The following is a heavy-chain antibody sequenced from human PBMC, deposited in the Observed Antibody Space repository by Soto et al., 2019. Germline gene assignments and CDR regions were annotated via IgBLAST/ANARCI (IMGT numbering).Heavy chain of an antibody. D-gene: IGHD2-21*02. CDR3: ARLPGPLVSVLYIYPVDARETPSDVDV. V-gene: IGHV3-30*03. CDR1: GFTFSHYP. Sequence: QMQLVQSGGGVFHPGRSLRLSWAASGFTFSHYPIHWFRQAPGRGLEWVAVVSFDGSNNYYRDSLKGRFTISKDKGKNTLYLQMNDLRHEDTAVYYCARLPGPLVSVLYIYPVDARETPSDVDVWGQGTSVTVSS. J-gene: IGHJ6*02. CDR2: VSFDGSNN.